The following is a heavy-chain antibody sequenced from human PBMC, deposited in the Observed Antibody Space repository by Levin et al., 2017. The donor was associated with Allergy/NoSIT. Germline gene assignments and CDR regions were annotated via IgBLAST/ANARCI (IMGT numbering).Heavy chain of an antibody. V-gene: IGHV1-2*02. D-gene: IGHD2-2*01. CDR1: GYTFTGYY. Sequence: GESLKISCKASGYTFTGYYMHWVRQAPGQGLEWMGWINPNSGGTNYAQKFQGRVTMTRDTSISTAYMELSRLRSDDTAVYYCARIIGPDPIVPAANYYYGMDVWGQGTTVTVSS. CDR3: ARIIGPDPIVPAANYYYGMDV. CDR2: INPNSGGT. J-gene: IGHJ6*02.